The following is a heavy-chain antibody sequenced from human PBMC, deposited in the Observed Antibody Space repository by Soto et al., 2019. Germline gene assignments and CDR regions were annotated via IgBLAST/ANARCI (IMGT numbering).Heavy chain of an antibody. Sequence: GGSLKISCNGSGYSFTFYWISWGRQMPGKGLEWMGRIDTSDSYTNYSPSFQGHVSISADKSISTAYLQWSSLKASDTAMYYCARHRIAADAFDIWGQGSMVTVSS. D-gene: IGHD6-13*01. CDR1: GYSFTFYW. J-gene: IGHJ3*02. V-gene: IGHV5-10-1*01. CDR2: IDTSDSYT. CDR3: ARHRIAADAFDI.